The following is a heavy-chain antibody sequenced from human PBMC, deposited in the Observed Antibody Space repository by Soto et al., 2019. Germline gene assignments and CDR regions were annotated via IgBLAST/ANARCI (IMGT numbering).Heavy chain of an antibody. CDR3: ARDRGAAAGHFDY. Sequence: ASVKVSCKASGGTFSSYAISWERQAPGQGLEWMGGIIPIFGTANYAQKFQGRVTITADESTSTAYMELSSLRSEDTAVYYCARDRGAAAGHFDYWGQGTLVTVSS. CDR1: GGTFSSYA. D-gene: IGHD6-13*01. V-gene: IGHV1-69*13. CDR2: IIPIFGTA. J-gene: IGHJ4*02.